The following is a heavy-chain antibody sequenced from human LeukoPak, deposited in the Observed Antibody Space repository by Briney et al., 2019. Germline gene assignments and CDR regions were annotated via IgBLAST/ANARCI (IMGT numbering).Heavy chain of an antibody. D-gene: IGHD2/OR15-2a*01. V-gene: IGHV3-30*18. CDR3: AKDSAKKYDDY. CDR2: ISYDGSKK. J-gene: IGHJ4*02. Sequence: GGSLRLSCAASGFSFSTYGMHWVRQAPGKGLEWVSVISYDGSKKYYADSVKGRFTISRDKSKNTLYLQMNGLRAEDTAVYYCAKDSAKKYDDYWGQGTLVTVSS. CDR1: GFSFSTYG.